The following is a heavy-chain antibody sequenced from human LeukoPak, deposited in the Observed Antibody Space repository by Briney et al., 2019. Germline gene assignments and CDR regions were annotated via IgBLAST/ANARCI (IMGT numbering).Heavy chain of an antibody. D-gene: IGHD2-15*01. V-gene: IGHV1-18*01. CDR2: ISAYNGNT. Sequence: ASVTVSCKASGYTFTSYGISWVRQAPGQGLEWMGWISAYNGNTNYAQKLQGRVTMTTDTSTSTAYMELRSLRSDDTAVYYCARDSSGALVAAHYYYYGMDVWGQGTTVTVSS. CDR3: ARDSSGALVAAHYYYYGMDV. J-gene: IGHJ6*02. CDR1: GYTFTSYG.